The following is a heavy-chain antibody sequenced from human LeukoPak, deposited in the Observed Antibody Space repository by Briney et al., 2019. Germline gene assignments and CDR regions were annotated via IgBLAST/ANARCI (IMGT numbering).Heavy chain of an antibody. CDR2: ISAYNGNT. CDR1: GYTFTGYY. J-gene: IGHJ6*03. Sequence: GASVKVSCKASGYTFTGYYMHWVRQAPGQGLEWMGWISAYNGNTNYAQKLQGRVTMTTDTSTSTAYMELRSLRSDDTAVYYCARAVVVAPVGYYYYMDVWGKGTTVTVSS. D-gene: IGHD2-15*01. V-gene: IGHV1-18*04. CDR3: ARAVVVAPVGYYYYMDV.